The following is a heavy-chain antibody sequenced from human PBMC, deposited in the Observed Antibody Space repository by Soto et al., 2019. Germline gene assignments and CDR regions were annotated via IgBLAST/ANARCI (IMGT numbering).Heavy chain of an antibody. CDR1: GGSFSGYY. CDR2: INHSGST. Sequence: PSETLSLTCAVYGGSFSGYYWSWIRQPPGKGLEWIGEINHSGSTNYNPSLKSRVTISVDTSKNQFSLKLSSVTAADTAVYYCARDPNIMITFGGVHRYFDYWGQGTLVTVSS. V-gene: IGHV4-34*01. CDR3: ARDPNIMITFGGVHRYFDY. D-gene: IGHD3-16*01. J-gene: IGHJ4*02.